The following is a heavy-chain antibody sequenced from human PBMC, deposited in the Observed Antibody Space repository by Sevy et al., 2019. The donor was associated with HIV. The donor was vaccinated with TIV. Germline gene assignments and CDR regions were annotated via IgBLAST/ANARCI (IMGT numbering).Heavy chain of an antibody. V-gene: IGHV3-23*01. CDR1: GFTFRIYG. CDR2: ISGPGALT. CDR3: AKGDEPATDYADYVPNGFDI. D-gene: IGHD4-17*01. J-gene: IGHJ3*02. Sequence: GGSLRLSCAASGFTFRIYGMSWVRQAPGKGLEWVSSISGPGALTYYADSVKGRFTISRDNSKNTLCLQMKSLRAEDTALYFCAKGDEPATDYADYVPNGFDIWGQGTMVTVSS.